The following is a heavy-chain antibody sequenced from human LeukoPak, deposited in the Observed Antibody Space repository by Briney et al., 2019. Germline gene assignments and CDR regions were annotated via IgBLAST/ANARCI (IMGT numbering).Heavy chain of an antibody. CDR1: GGSFRGYY. J-gene: IGHJ4*02. Sequence: SETLSLTCAVYGGSFRGYYWSWIRQPPGKGLEWIGEINHSGSTNYNPSLKSRVTISVDTSENQFSLKLSSVTAADTAVYYCARRLLLRPFDYWGQGTLVTVSS. CDR2: INHSGST. D-gene: IGHD3-22*01. V-gene: IGHV4-34*01. CDR3: ARRLLLRPFDY.